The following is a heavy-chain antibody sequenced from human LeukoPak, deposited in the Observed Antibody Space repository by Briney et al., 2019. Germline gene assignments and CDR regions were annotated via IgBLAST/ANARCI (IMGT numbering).Heavy chain of an antibody. D-gene: IGHD2-8*02. CDR3: AKGRLDPNLVLDF. J-gene: IGHJ4*02. CDR1: GFTFSSYW. Sequence: PGGSLRLSCAASGFTFSSYWMHWVRQAPGKGLVWVSRINSDGSSTSYADSVKGRFTISRDNAKNTLYLQMDSLRAEDTALYHCAKGRLDPNLVLDFWGQGTQVTVSS. V-gene: IGHV3-74*01. CDR2: INSDGSST.